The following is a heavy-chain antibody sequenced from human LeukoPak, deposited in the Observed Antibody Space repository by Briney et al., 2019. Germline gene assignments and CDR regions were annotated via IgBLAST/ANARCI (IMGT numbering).Heavy chain of an antibody. CDR2: INHSGST. J-gene: IGHJ5*01. D-gene: IGHD6-19*01. Sequence: SETLSLTCAVYGGSFSGYYWSWIRQPPGKGLEWIGEINHSGSTNYNPSLKSRVTISVDTSKKQFSLKPSSVTAADTAVYYCARGRTVADSWGQGTLVTVSS. CDR3: ARGRTVADS. CDR1: GGSFSGYY. V-gene: IGHV4-34*01.